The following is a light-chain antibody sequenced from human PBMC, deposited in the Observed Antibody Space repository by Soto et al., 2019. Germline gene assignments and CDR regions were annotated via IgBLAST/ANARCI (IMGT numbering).Light chain of an antibody. V-gene: IGLV2-23*02. CDR3: CSYATGGTLV. CDR2: EVA. J-gene: IGLJ3*02. Sequence: QSALTQPASVSGSPGQSITVPCIGSSTDIESYNFVYWYQIHPGKAPKLIIFEVANRPSDVSLRFSGSKSGNTASLTISSLQAEDEADYHCCSYATGGTLVFGGGTKLTVL. CDR1: STDIESYNF.